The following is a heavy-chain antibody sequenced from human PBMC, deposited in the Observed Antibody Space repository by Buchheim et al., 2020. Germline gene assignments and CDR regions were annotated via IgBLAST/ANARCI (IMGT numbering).Heavy chain of an antibody. CDR1: GFTFSSYS. J-gene: IGHJ5*02. V-gene: IGHV3-48*02. D-gene: IGHD6-6*01. Sequence: EVQLVESGGGLVQPGGSLRLSCAASGFTFSSYSMNWVRQAPGKGLEWVSYISSSSSTIYYADSVKGRFTISRENAKKSLYIQMNSLRDEDTAVYYCARDGFGIAARPKWFDPWGQGTL. CDR2: ISSSSSTI. CDR3: ARDGFGIAARPKWFDP.